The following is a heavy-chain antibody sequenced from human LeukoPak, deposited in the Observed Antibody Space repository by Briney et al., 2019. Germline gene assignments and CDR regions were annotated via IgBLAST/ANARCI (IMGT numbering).Heavy chain of an antibody. CDR3: ARGSQNENWFDP. CDR1: GGSIRNYNNY. Sequence: SEILSLTCIVSGGSIRNYNNYWGWIRQPPGKGLEWVGSIYYSGSTYYNPSLKSRVTISVDTSKNQFSLKLSSVTAADTAVYYCARGSQNENWFDPWGQGTLVTVSS. V-gene: IGHV4-39*07. CDR2: IYYSGST. J-gene: IGHJ5*02.